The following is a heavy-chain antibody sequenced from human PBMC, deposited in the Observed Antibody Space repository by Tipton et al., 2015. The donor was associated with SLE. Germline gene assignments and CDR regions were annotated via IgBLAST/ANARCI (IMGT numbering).Heavy chain of an antibody. Sequence: GSLRLSCAASGFTFSGYWMTWVRQAPGKGLEWVANIKQDGSEKYYVESVKGRFTISRDNAKTSLYLQMNSLRAEDTAVYYCARDYSPPWVVTGAGYFDLWGRGTLVTVSS. CDR3: ARDYSPPWVVTGAGYFDL. D-gene: IGHD4-23*01. J-gene: IGHJ2*01. CDR1: GFTFSGYW. CDR2: IKQDGSEK. V-gene: IGHV3-7*01.